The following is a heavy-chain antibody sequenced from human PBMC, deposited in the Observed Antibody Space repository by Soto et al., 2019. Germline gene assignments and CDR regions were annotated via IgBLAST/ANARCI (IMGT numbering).Heavy chain of an antibody. J-gene: IGHJ4*02. Sequence: SETLSLTCTVSGGSISSYYWSWIRQPPGKGLEWIGYIYYSGSTNYNPSLKSRVTISVDTSKNQFSLKLSSVTAADTAVYYCARHSDYGDYYYWAQGSLVTVSS. CDR3: ARHSDYGDYYY. D-gene: IGHD4-17*01. CDR2: IYYSGST. V-gene: IGHV4-59*08. CDR1: GGSISSYY.